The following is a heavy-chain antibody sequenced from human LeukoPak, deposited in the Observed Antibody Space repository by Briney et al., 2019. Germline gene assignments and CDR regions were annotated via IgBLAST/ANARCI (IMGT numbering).Heavy chain of an antibody. D-gene: IGHD2-15*01. J-gene: IGHJ4*02. CDR2: INSDGSST. V-gene: IGHV3-74*01. CDR1: GFTFSSYW. CDR3: ARTPGSSGGDY. Sequence: GGSLRLSCAASGFTFSSYWMHWVRQAPGKGLVWVSRINSDGSSTSYADSVKGRFTISRDNAKNSLYLQMNSLRAEDTAVYYCARTPGSSGGDYWGQGTLVTVSS.